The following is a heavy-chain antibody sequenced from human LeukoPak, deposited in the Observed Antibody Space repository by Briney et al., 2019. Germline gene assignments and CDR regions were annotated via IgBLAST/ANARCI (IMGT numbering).Heavy chain of an antibody. Sequence: PGGAFGLFCAASGFTFVGYWVSWVSQTPGKGLEWVANIKQDGSEKYYVDSVKGRFTISRDNAKNSLYLQMNSLRAEDTAVYYCAREKAAAGRYYFDYWGQGTLVTVSS. J-gene: IGHJ4*02. CDR1: GFTFVGYW. CDR3: AREKAAAGRYYFDY. V-gene: IGHV3-7*03. CDR2: IKQDGSEK. D-gene: IGHD6-13*01.